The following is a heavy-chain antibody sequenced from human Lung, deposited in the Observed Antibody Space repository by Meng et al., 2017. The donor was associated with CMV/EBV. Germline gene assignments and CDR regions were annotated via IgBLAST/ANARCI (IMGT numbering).Heavy chain of an antibody. J-gene: IGHJ4*02. CDR3: ARTSRRTRDFDY. CDR1: GFTFSDHY. Sequence: SCTASGFTFSDHYMEWIRQAPGRGLEWIARIRYKDSRYSTEYAASVRGRFTISRDDSKLLFLEMTSLKTEDTAVYYCARTSRRTRDFDYWGQGTXV. V-gene: IGHV3-72*01. D-gene: IGHD1-7*01. CDR2: IRYKDSRYST.